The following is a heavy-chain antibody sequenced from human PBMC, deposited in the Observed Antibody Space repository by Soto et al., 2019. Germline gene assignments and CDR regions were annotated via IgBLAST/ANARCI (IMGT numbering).Heavy chain of an antibody. CDR1: GFTFSSYW. J-gene: IGHJ6*03. Sequence: GGSLRLSCAASGFTFSSYWMHWVRQAPGKGLVWVSRINSDGSSTSYADSVKGRFTISRDNAKNTLYLQMNSLRAEDTAVYYCASEFSSYYFLLDVWGKGATVSVTS. V-gene: IGHV3-74*01. CDR3: ASEFSSYYFLLDV. CDR2: INSDGSST. D-gene: IGHD6-6*01.